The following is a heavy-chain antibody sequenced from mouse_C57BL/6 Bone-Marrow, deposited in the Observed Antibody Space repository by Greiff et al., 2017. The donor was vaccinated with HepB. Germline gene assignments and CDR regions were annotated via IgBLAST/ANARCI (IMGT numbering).Heavy chain of an antibody. CDR2: IYPGSGST. CDR1: GYTFTSYW. Sequence: VQLQQSGAELVRPGSSVKLSCKASGYTFTSYWMDWVKQRPGQGLEWIGDIYPGSGSTNYNEKFKSKATLTVDTSSSTAYMQLSSLTSEDSAVYYCARGYYGSSFFDSWGQGTTLPVSS. D-gene: IGHD1-1*01. V-gene: IGHV1-55*01. CDR3: ARGYYGSSFFDS. J-gene: IGHJ2*01.